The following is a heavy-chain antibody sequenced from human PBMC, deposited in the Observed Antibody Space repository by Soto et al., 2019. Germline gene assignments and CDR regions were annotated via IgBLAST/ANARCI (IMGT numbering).Heavy chain of an antibody. CDR3: TRLSGWSAADY. Sequence: EVQLVESGGDLVQTGGSLRLSCAASGFTFSSYWMHWVRQAPGKGLVWVSRINSDGRSTDYADSVKGRFTISRDNAKNTLYLQMNSLRAEDTAVYYCTRLSGWSAADYWGQGTLVTVSS. CDR1: GFTFSSYW. D-gene: IGHD6-19*01. J-gene: IGHJ4*02. V-gene: IGHV3-74*01. CDR2: INSDGRST.